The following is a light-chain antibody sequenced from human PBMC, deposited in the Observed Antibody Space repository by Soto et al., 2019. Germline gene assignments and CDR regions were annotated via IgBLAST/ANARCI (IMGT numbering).Light chain of an antibody. CDR1: QVISNY. CDR3: HKYNGADLS. V-gene: IGKV1-27*01. J-gene: IGKJ4*01. Sequence: IQMTQTPSSLSASVGDRVTITCRASQVISNYLAGDQQKPGKGPKILIYAASTLQSGVPSRFIGSGAGTDFYLAISSQQPEDGATSYSHKYNGADLSFGGGTKVEIK. CDR2: AAS.